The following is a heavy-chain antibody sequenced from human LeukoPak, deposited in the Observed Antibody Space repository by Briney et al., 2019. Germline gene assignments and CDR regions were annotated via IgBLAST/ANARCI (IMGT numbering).Heavy chain of an antibody. CDR1: GFTFSSYA. D-gene: IGHD6-19*01. J-gene: IGHJ4*02. V-gene: IGHV3-30*04. CDR2: ISYDGSNK. CDR3: ARDHPAEYSSGWYITYYFDY. Sequence: HPGGSLRLSCAASGFTFSSYAMSWVRQAPGKGLEWVAVISYDGSNKYYADSVKGRFTISRDNSKNTLYLQMNSLRAEDTAVYYCARDHPAEYSSGWYITYYFDYWGQGTLVTVSS.